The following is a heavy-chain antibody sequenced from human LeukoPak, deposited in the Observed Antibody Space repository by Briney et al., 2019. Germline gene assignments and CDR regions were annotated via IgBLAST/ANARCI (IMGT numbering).Heavy chain of an antibody. CDR3: ARGIAAAGPLYYYYYGMDV. J-gene: IGHJ6*04. Sequence: SVKVSCKASGGTFSSYAISWVRQAPGQGLERMGGIIPIFGTANYAQKFQGRVTITADKSTSTAYMELSSLRSEDTAVYYCARGIAAAGPLYYYYYGMDVWGKGTTVTVSS. CDR1: GGTFSSYA. CDR2: IIPIFGTA. D-gene: IGHD6-13*01. V-gene: IGHV1-69*06.